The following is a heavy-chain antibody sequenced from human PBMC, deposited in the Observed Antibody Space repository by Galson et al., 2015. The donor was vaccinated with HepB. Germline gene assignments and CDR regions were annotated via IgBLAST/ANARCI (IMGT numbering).Heavy chain of an antibody. V-gene: IGHV4-39*07. CDR2: IYSSGSP. D-gene: IGHD3-22*01. J-gene: IGHJ4*02. CDR1: GGYISSSDYY. CDR3: ARDYDSSGKYYFDY. Sequence: SETLSLTCSVSGGYISSSDYYWGWIRQPPGKGLEWLGSIYSSGSPYYNSSLRSRVTISVDTSKNQFSLKLSSVTAADTAVCYCARDYDSSGKYYFDYWGQGALVTVSS.